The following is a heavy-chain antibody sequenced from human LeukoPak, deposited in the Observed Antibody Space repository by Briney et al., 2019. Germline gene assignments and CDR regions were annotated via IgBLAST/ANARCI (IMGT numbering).Heavy chain of an antibody. J-gene: IGHJ4*02. CDR1: GFTFSDYW. CDR2: ISTDGSST. CDR3: ATSPIFSND. V-gene: IGHV3-74*01. Sequence: TGGSLRLSCAASGFTFSDYWMHWVRQAPGKGLVWVSHISTDGSSTTYADSVRGRFIISRDNARNTLYLQMNSLRVGDTAVYYCATSPIFSNDWGQGTLVTVSS. D-gene: IGHD3-3*01.